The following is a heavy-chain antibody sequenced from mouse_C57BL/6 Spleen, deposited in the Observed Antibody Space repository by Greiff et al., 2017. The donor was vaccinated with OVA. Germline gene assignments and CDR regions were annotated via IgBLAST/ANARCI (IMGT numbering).Heavy chain of an antibody. CDR3: AREGYGSHFDY. V-gene: IGHV5-9*01. CDR1: GFTFSSYT. J-gene: IGHJ2*01. D-gene: IGHD1-1*01. Sequence: EVKLVESGGGLVKPGGSLKLSCAASGFTFSSYTMSWVRQTPEKRLEWVATISGGGGNTYYPDSVKGRFTISRDNAKNTLYLQMSSLRSEDTALYYCAREGYGSHFDYWGQGTTLTVSS. CDR2: ISGGGGNT.